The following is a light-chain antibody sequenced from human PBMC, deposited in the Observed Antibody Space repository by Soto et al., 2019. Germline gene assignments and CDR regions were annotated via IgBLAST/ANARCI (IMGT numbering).Light chain of an antibody. Sequence: EIVLTQSTATLSLSPGERATLSCRASQSVSSSLAWYQQKPGQAPRLLIYDASNRATGIPARFSGSGSGTDFTLTISSLEPEDFAIYYCQQRGSWPWTFGQGTKVDIK. J-gene: IGKJ1*01. CDR2: DAS. CDR3: QQRGSWPWT. CDR1: QSVSSS. V-gene: IGKV3-11*01.